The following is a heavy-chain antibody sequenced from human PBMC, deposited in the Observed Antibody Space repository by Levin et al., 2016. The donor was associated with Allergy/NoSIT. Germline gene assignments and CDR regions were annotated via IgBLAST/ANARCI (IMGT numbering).Heavy chain of an antibody. V-gene: IGHV3-74*01. CDR2: IISDGSTT. Sequence: LSLTCAASGFTFSNYWMHWVRQAAGKGLVWVSRIISDGSTTNYADSVKGRFTISRDNAKNTLYLQINSLRAEDTAVYYCATLLSSKFDYWGQGLLVTVSS. J-gene: IGHJ4*02. CDR1: GFTFSNYW. CDR3: ATLLSSKFDY.